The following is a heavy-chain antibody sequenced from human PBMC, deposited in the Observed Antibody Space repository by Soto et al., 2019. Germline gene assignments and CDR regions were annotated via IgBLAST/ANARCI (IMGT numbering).Heavy chain of an antibody. CDR1: GFTFSSYS. Sequence: QVQLVESGGGVVQPGGSLRLSCAASGFTFSSYSMHWVRQAPGKGLEWVAVISYDGSNRYYGDSVKGRFTISRDNSKNTLYLQMNRLRVEDTAVYYCASTWSGYYYFDSWGQGTLVTVSS. D-gene: IGHD3-3*01. V-gene: IGHV3-30*03. CDR2: ISYDGSNR. CDR3: ASTWSGYYYFDS. J-gene: IGHJ4*02.